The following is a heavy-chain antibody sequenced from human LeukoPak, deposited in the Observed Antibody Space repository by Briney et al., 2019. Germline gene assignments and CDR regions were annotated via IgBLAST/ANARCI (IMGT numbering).Heavy chain of an antibody. CDR1: GFTFSSSW. D-gene: IGHD5-24*01. V-gene: IGHV3-7*01. CDR3: TRSRRDGNDY. J-gene: IGHJ4*02. Sequence: GGSLRLSCAASGFTFSSSWMSWVRQAPGKGLEWVASINEDGSAKYYVDSVKGRFTISRDNAKRSLDLQVNSLRAEDTAVYYCTRSRRDGNDYWGQGTLVTVSS. CDR2: INEDGSAK.